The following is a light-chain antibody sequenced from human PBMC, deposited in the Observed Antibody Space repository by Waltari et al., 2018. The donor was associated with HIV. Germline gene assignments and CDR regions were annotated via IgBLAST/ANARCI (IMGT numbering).Light chain of an antibody. Sequence: QSALTQPASVSGSPGPWVTISCRGTANAIAAYNHAPWYQLPPGKAPKLIIYDVTYRPSGVSDRFSGSKSGNAASLTISGLQPEDEGDYFCASYRTAYTMVFGGGTRLTV. J-gene: IGLJ2*01. V-gene: IGLV2-14*03. CDR1: ANAIAAYNH. CDR2: DVT. CDR3: ASYRTAYTMV.